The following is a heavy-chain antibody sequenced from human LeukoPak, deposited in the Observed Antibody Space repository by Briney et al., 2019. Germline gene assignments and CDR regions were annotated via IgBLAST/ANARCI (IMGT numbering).Heavy chain of an antibody. J-gene: IGHJ6*03. CDR3: ARNYYGSGSYYNDYYYYMDV. CDR1: GFTFSTFA. D-gene: IGHD3-10*01. CDR2: IFPSGGEI. Sequence: GGSLRLSCAASGFTFSTFAMIWVRQPPGKGLEWVSSIFPSGGEIHYADSVRGRFTISRDNSKNTLSLQMNSLRAEDTAVYYCARNYYGSGSYYNDYYYYMDVWGKGTTVTISS. V-gene: IGHV3-23*01.